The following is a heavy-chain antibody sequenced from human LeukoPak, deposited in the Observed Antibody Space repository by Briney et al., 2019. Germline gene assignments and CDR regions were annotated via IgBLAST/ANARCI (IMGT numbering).Heavy chain of an antibody. D-gene: IGHD2-15*01. CDR2: ISGSSAYK. CDR3: ARGRREGYCSGGSCHTP. Sequence: PGGSLRLSCAASGFAFSGYSMNWVRQAPGKGLEWVSFISGSSAYKYSSDSVKGRFTISRDNAKNSLYLQMNSLRAEDTAVYYCARGRREGYCSGGSCHTPWGQGTLVTVSS. CDR1: GFAFSGYS. J-gene: IGHJ5*02. V-gene: IGHV3-21*01.